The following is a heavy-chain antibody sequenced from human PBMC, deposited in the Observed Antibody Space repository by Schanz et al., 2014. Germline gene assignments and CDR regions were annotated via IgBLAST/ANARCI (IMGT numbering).Heavy chain of an antibody. CDR3: ARQRSYFYAMDV. CDR2: ISPILGIA. J-gene: IGHJ6*02. CDR1: GGTFSSSA. Sequence: QVQLVQSGAEVKKPGSSVKVSCKASGGTFSSSAITWVRQAPGQGLEWMGRISPILGIANYAQKFQGRVTITADKLTSTAYMELSSLRAEDTAVYYCARQRSYFYAMDVWGQGTTVTVSS. V-gene: IGHV1-69*04.